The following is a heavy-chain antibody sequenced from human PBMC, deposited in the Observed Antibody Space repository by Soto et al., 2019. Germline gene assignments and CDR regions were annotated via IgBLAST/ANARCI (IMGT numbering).Heavy chain of an antibody. CDR3: ARLRRPGAMYYFDY. V-gene: IGHV4-39*01. D-gene: IGHD7-27*01. CDR1: GGSIRSSSYY. J-gene: IGHJ4*02. CDR2: IYYSGST. Sequence: ASETLSLTCSVSGGSIRSSSYYLGWIRQPPGKGLEWIGSIYYSGSTYYNPSLKSRVTISVDTSKNQFSLKLSSVTAADTAVYYCARLRRPGAMYYFDYWGQGTLVTVSS.